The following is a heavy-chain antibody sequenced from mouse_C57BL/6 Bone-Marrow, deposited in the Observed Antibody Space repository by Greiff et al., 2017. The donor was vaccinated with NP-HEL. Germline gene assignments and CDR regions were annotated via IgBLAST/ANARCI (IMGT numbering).Heavy chain of an antibody. CDR1: GYTFTSYG. J-gene: IGHJ3*01. V-gene: IGHV1-81*01. D-gene: IGHD2-4*01. CDR3: ARCDYVAY. Sequence: QVQLKQSGAELARPGASVKLSCKASGYTFTSYGISWVKQRTGQGLEWIGEIYPRSGNTYYNEKFKGKATLTADKSSSTAYMELRSLTSEDSAVYFCARCDYVAYWGQGTLVTVSA. CDR2: IYPRSGNT.